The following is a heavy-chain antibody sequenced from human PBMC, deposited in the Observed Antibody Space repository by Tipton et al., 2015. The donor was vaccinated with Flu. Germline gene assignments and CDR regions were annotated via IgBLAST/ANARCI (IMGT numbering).Heavy chain of an antibody. D-gene: IGHD2-15*01. CDR3: AEGYCSGGSCYLSY. V-gene: IGHV4-59*01. CDR1: GGSISSYY. Sequence: TLSLTCTVSGGSISSYYWSWIRQPPGKGLKWIGYIYYSGSTNYNPSLKSRVTISVDTSKNQFSLKLSSVTAADTAVYYCAEGYCSGGSCYLSYWGQGTLVTVSS. CDR2: IYYSGST. J-gene: IGHJ4*02.